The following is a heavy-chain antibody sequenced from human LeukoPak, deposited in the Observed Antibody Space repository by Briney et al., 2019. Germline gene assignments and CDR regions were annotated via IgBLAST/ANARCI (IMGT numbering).Heavy chain of an antibody. V-gene: IGHV4-59*01. CDR1: AGSISSYY. Sequence: PSETLSLTCTVSAGSISSYYWSWIRQPPGNGLEWIGYIYYSGSTNYNPSLKSRVTISVDTSKNQFSLKLSSVTAADTAVYYCATGGGSSRYRYYYYGMDVWGQGTTVTVSS. D-gene: IGHD6-13*01. CDR3: ATGGGSSRYRYYYYGMDV. J-gene: IGHJ6*02. CDR2: IYYSGST.